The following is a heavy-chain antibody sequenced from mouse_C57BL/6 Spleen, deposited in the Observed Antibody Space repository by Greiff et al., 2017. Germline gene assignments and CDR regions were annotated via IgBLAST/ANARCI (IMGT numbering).Heavy chain of an antibody. CDR3: AEHCNYWFAY. CDR1: GYTFTSYW. Sequence: VQLQQSGAELAKPGASVKLSCKASGYTFTSYWMPWVKQRPGQGLEWIGYINPSSGYTKYNQKFKDKATLTVDKSSSTAYMQLSSLTYDDSAFYYSAEHCNYWFAYWGQETLVTVSS. CDR2: INPSSGYT. D-gene: IGHD2-1*01. J-gene: IGHJ3*01. V-gene: IGHV1-7*01.